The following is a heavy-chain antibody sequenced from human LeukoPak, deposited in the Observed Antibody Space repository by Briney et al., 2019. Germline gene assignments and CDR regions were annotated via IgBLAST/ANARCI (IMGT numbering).Heavy chain of an antibody. CDR2: INPSGGST. CDR3: AKDSSGWDNFDY. D-gene: IGHD6-19*01. J-gene: IGHJ4*02. Sequence: ASVKVSCKASGYTFTSYYMHWVRQAPGQGLEWMGIINPSGGSTSYAQKFQGRVTMTRDTSTSTAYMELSSLRSEDTAVYYCAKDSSGWDNFDYWGQGTLVTVSS. V-gene: IGHV1-46*01. CDR1: GYTFTSYY.